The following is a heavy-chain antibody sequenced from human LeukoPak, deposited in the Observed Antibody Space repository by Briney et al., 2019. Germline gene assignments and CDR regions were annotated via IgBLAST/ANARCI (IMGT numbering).Heavy chain of an antibody. V-gene: IGHV4-34*01. J-gene: IGHJ3*02. D-gene: IGHD1-26*01. CDR3: ASPSRVGAFDI. CDR1: GGSFSGYY. CDR2: INHSGST. Sequence: SETLSLTCAVYGGSFSGYYWSWIRQPPEKGLEWIGEINHSGSTNYNPSLKSRVTISVDTSKNQFSLQLSSVTAADTAVYYCASPSRVGAFDIWGQGTMVTVSS.